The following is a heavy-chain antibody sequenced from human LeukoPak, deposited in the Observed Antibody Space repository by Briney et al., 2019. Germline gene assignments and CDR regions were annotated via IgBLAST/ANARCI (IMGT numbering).Heavy chain of an antibody. J-gene: IGHJ6*02. CDR2: ISAYNGNT. D-gene: IGHD2-2*01. V-gene: IGHV1-18*01. Sequence: ASVKVSCKASGYTFTSYGISWVRQAPGQGLEWMGWISAYNGNTNYAQKLQGRVTMTTDTSTSIAYMELRSLRSDDTAVYYCARTAPKSRKVVPAAFRYYYYGMDVWGQGTTVTVSS. CDR3: ARTAPKSRKVVPAAFRYYYYGMDV. CDR1: GYTFTSYG.